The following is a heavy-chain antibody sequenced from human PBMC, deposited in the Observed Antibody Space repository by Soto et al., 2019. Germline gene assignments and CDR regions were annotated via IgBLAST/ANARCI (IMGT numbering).Heavy chain of an antibody. CDR2: ISYAESYK. J-gene: IGHJ4*02. Sequence: QVWQVESGGGVVQAGRSLRLSCAASGFTFRSYAMHWVRQAPGKGLERVAMISYAESYKFYADSVKGRFTISRDNSKNTLYLQMNSLRTEDTAVYYCARAIDLRSAYFDYWGQGSLVTVSS. V-gene: IGHV3-30-3*01. CDR1: GFTFRSYA. D-gene: IGHD3-3*01. CDR3: ARAIDLRSAYFDY.